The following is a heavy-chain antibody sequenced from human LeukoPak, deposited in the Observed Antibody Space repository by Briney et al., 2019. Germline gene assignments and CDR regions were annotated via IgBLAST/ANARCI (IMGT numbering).Heavy chain of an antibody. D-gene: IGHD3-16*01. CDR2: INHNENVN. V-gene: IGHV3-7*03. CDR3: ARGGGLDV. CDR1: GFTFSSYW. Sequence: GGSLRLSCATSGFTFSSYWMNWARQAPGKGLEWVASINHNENVNYYVDSVKGRFTISRDNAKNSLYLQMSNLRAEDTAVYFCARGGGLDVWGQGATVTVSS. J-gene: IGHJ6*02.